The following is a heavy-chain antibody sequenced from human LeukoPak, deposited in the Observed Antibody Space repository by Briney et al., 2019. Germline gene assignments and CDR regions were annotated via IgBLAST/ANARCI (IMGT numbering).Heavy chain of an antibody. J-gene: IGHJ4*02. Sequence: PSETLSLTCAVSGGSISSGGYSWNWIRQPPGKGLERIGYIYNSGSTSYNPSLKSRVSMSVDTSKNQFSLKLSSVTAADTAVYYCARGWGPAYCGGDCHRHFDYWGQGTLVTVSS. CDR1: GGSISSGGYS. CDR2: IYNSGST. CDR3: ARGWGPAYCGGDCHRHFDY. V-gene: IGHV4-30-4*07. D-gene: IGHD2-21*02.